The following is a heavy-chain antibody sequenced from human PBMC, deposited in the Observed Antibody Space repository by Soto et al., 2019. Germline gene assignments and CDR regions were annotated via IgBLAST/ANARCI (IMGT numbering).Heavy chain of an antibody. V-gene: IGHV4-34*01. CDR3: ASRGFDFWSGYRQYYFDY. D-gene: IGHD3-3*01. J-gene: IGHJ4*02. CDR2: INHSGST. Sequence: SETLALTCAVYGGCFSGYYWSWIRQPPGKGLEWIGEINHSGSTNYNPSLKSRVTISVDTSKNQFSLKLSSVTAADTAVYYCASRGFDFWSGYRQYYFDYWGQGTLVTVSS. CDR1: GGCFSGYY.